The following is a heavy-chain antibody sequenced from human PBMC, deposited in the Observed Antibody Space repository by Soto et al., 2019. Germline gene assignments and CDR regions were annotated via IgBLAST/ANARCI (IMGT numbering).Heavy chain of an antibody. CDR3: AKASYYDSSGYSGYFQH. CDR2: ISYDGSNK. V-gene: IGHV3-30*18. CDR1: GFTFSSYG. J-gene: IGHJ1*01. D-gene: IGHD3-22*01. Sequence: QVQLVESGGGVVQPGRSLRLSCAASGFTFSSYGMHWVRQAPGKGLGWVAVISYDGSNKYYAEPVKGRFTISRDNSKNTLYLQMNSLRAEDTAVYYCAKASYYDSSGYSGYFQHWGQGTLVTVSS.